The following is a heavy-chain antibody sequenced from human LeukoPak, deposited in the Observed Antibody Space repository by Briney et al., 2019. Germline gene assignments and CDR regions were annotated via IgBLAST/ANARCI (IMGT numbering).Heavy chain of an antibody. V-gene: IGHV4-59*01. CDR3: ARSGAGGYNYGSPGTHYYYGMDV. D-gene: IGHD5-18*01. CDR2: IYDSGST. CDR1: GGSISGYY. Sequence: SETLSLTCTVSGGSISGYYWSWIRQPPGKGLEWIGYIYDSGSTNNDPSLKSRVTISEDTSKNQFSLKLSSVTAADTAVYYCARSGAGGYNYGSPGTHYYYGMDVWGQGTTVTVSS. J-gene: IGHJ6*02.